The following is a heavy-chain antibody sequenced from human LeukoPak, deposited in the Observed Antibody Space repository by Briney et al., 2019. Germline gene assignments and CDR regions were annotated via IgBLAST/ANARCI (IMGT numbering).Heavy chain of an antibody. CDR2: IIPMLGVA. CDR3: ARDHWQQQDYYMDV. V-gene: IGHV1-69*04. J-gene: IGHJ6*03. Sequence: SVKVSCKASGGTFSSYTISWVRQAPGQGLGWMGRIIPMLGVANYAQKFQGRVTITADKSTTTAYMELSSLRSEDTAVYYCARDHWQQQDYYMDVWGKGTTVTVSS. D-gene: IGHD6-13*01. CDR1: GGTFSSYT.